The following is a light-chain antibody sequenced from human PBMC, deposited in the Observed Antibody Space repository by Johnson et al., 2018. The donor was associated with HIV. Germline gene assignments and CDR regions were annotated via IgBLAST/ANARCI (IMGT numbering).Light chain of an antibody. CDR3: ATWDSRLRNV. V-gene: IGLV1-51*01. Sequence: QSVLTQPPSVSAAPGQKVTISCSGSSSNIGNNYVSWYQQLPGTAHQLLIYDNNKRPSGIPDRFSGSKSGTSATLGITGLQTGDEADYYCATWDSRLRNVCGTGTKVTVL. CDR1: SSNIGNNY. CDR2: DNN. J-gene: IGLJ1*01.